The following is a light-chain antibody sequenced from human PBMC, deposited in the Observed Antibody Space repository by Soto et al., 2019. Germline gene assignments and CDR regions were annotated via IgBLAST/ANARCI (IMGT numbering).Light chain of an antibody. V-gene: IGKV3-20*01. J-gene: IGKJ3*01. CDR1: QSVSSSY. CDR3: QQYGSSLFT. CDR2: GAS. Sequence: EIVLTQSPGTLSLSPGERGTLSCRASQSVSSSYLAWYQQKLGQAPRLLTYGASSRATGIPDRFSGSGSGTDFTLTISRLEPEDFAVYYCQQYGSSLFTFGPGTKVDI.